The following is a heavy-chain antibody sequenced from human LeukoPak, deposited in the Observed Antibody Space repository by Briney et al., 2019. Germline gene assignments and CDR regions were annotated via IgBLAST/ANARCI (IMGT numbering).Heavy chain of an antibody. CDR1: GGPISSYY. Sequence: SETLSLTCTVSGGPISSYYWSWIRQPPGKGLEWIGYIYYSGSTNYNPSLKSRVTMSVDTSKNQFSLKLSSVTAADTAVYYCARFGAYYFDYWGQGTLVTVSS. V-gene: IGHV4-59*01. D-gene: IGHD3-10*01. J-gene: IGHJ4*02. CDR2: IYYSGST. CDR3: ARFGAYYFDY.